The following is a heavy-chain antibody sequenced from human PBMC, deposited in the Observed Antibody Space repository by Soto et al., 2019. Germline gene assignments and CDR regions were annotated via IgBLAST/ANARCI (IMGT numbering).Heavy chain of an antibody. Sequence: QVQLVESGGGVVQPGRSLRLSCAASGFIFSDHNMHWVRQAPGKGLEWVAVISYDGSNKYYADSVKGRFTISRDNSKNTLYLQMNSLRAEDTAVYYCAKESYNWNDVPYWGQGTLVTVSS. V-gene: IGHV3-30*18. CDR3: AKESYNWNDVPY. J-gene: IGHJ4*02. D-gene: IGHD1-1*01. CDR1: GFIFSDHN. CDR2: ISYDGSNK.